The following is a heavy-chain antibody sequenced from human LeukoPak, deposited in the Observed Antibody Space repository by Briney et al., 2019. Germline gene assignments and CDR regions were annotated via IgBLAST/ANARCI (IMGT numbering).Heavy chain of an antibody. D-gene: IGHD4-17*01. CDR2: ISSSSSTI. CDR3: AKAPRLTTVTYIDY. V-gene: IGHV3-48*01. Sequence: GGSLRLSCAASGFIFSSYSMNWVRQAPGKGLEWVSYISSSSSTIYYADSVKGRFTISRDNAKNSLYLQMNSLRAEDTAAYYCAKAPRLTTVTYIDYWGQGTLVTVSS. CDR1: GFIFSSYS. J-gene: IGHJ4*02.